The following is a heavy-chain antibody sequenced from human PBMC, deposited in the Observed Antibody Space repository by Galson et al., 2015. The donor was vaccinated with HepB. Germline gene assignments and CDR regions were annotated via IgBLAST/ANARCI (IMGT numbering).Heavy chain of an antibody. Sequence: SLRLSCAASGFTFSSYAMSWVRQAPGKGLEWVSAISGSGGSTYYADSVKGRFTISRDNSKNTLYLQMNSLRAEDTAVYYCAKDEADNPNFDYWGQGTLVTVSS. D-gene: IGHD1-14*01. CDR2: ISGSGGST. CDR1: GFTFSSYA. J-gene: IGHJ4*02. CDR3: AKDEADNPNFDY. V-gene: IGHV3-23*01.